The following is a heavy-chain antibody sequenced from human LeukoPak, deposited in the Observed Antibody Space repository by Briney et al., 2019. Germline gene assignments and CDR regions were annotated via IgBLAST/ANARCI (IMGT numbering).Heavy chain of an antibody. D-gene: IGHD3-22*01. CDR1: GFSFSSYG. V-gene: IGHV3-30*02. CDR3: TKDSTYHYDSSAYYLFDY. CDR2: IRFDGSDK. Sequence: PGGSLRFSCAASGFSFSSYGMHWVRQAPGKGLEWVAFIRFDGSDKYYADSVKGRFTISKDTSKNTLILQLNSLRPEDTAVYFCTKDSTYHYDSSAYYLFDYWGQGTLVTVSS. J-gene: IGHJ4*02.